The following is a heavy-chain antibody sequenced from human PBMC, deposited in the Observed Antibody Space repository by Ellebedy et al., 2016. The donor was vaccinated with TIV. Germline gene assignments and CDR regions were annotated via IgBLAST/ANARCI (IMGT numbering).Heavy chain of an antibody. CDR2: INTGSGTI. V-gene: IGHV3-48*02. Sequence: GGSLRLXXAASGFTFSSYAMNWVRQAPGKGLEWVSYINTGSGTIYYADSVKGRFTISRDNAKNSLFLQMNSLRDEDTAVYYCARGGAGFDSMNRELSFDSWGQGTLVTVSS. D-gene: IGHD1-26*01. CDR1: GFTFSSYA. J-gene: IGHJ4*02. CDR3: ARGGAGFDSMNRELSFDS.